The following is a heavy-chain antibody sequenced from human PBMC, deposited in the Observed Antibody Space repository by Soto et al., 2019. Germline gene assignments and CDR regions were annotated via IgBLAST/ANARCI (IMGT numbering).Heavy chain of an antibody. CDR1: GGTFSSYA. CDR3: ARVGTRGYSYGYFDY. Sequence: WASVKVSCKASGGTFSSYAISWVRQAPGQGLEWMGGIIPIFGTANYAQKFQGRVTITADKSTSTAYMELSSLRSEDTAVYYCARVGTRGYSYGYFDYWGQGTLVTVSS. D-gene: IGHD5-18*01. CDR2: IIPIFGTA. V-gene: IGHV1-69*06. J-gene: IGHJ4*02.